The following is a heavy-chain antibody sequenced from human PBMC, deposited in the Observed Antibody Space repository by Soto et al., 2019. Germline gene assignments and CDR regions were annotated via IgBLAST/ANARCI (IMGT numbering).Heavy chain of an antibody. V-gene: IGHV1-2*04. CDR1: GYTFTGYY. D-gene: IGHD4-17*01. CDR3: ARARGGDYALDY. Sequence: QVQLVQSGAEVKKPGASVKVSCKASGYTFTGYYMHWVRQAPGQGLEWMGWINPNSGGTNYAQKFQGWVTTTSDTSISTAYMELSRLRSDDTALYYCARARGGDYALDYWGQGTLVTVSS. CDR2: INPNSGGT. J-gene: IGHJ4*02.